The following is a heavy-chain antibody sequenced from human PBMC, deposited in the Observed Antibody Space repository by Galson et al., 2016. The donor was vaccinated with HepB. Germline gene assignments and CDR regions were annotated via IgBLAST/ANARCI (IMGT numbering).Heavy chain of an antibody. CDR2: IWYDGSLK. CDR1: GFTFSSYW. D-gene: IGHD1-14*01. V-gene: IGHV3-33*08. Sequence: SLRLSCAASGFTFSSYWMVWVRQAPGEGLEWVAVIWYDGSLKYYADSVKGRFTISRDNSKNTLYLQMNSLRAEDTAVYYCARDYRSIPPAYYFDYWGQGTLVTISS. CDR3: ARDYRSIPPAYYFDY. J-gene: IGHJ4*02.